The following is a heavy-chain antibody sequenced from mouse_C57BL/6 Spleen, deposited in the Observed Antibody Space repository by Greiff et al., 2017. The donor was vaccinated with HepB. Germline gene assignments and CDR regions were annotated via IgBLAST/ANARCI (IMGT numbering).Heavy chain of an antibody. Sequence: QVQLQQPGAELVRPGSSVKLSCKASGYTFTSYWMHWVKQRPIQGLEWIGNIDPSDSETHYNQKFKDKATLTVDKSSSTAYMQLSSLTSEDSAVYYCARGDRDRGYAMDYWGQGTSVTVSS. J-gene: IGHJ4*01. CDR1: GYTFTSYW. D-gene: IGHD3-2*01. V-gene: IGHV1-52*01. CDR3: ARGDRDRGYAMDY. CDR2: IDPSDSET.